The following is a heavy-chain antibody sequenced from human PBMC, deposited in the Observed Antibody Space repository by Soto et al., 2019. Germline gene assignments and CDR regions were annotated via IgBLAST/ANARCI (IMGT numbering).Heavy chain of an antibody. CDR3: AGVYAVATSLQPYSFDY. J-gene: IGHJ4*02. CDR1: GGSISSGGYY. Sequence: QVQLQESGPGLVKPSQTLSLTCTVSGGSISSGGYYWSWIRQHPGKGLEWIGYIYYSGSTYYNPSLKSRITITVDTSKNQFTLKLSTVTAADTAVYYCAGVYAVATSLQPYSFDYSGQGTLVTV. D-gene: IGHD5-12*01. V-gene: IGHV4-31*03. CDR2: IYYSGST.